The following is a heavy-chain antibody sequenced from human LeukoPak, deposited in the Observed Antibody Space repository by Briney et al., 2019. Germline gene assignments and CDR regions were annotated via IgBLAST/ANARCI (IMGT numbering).Heavy chain of an antibody. J-gene: IGHJ3*02. CDR1: GYTLTELS. Sequence: ASVKVSCKVSGYTLTELSMRWVRQAPGKGLEWMGGSDPEDGETIYAQKFQGRVTMTEDTSTDTAYMELSSLRSEDTAVYYCATDKQWLESRAFDIWGQGTMVTVSS. D-gene: IGHD6-19*01. V-gene: IGHV1-24*01. CDR2: SDPEDGET. CDR3: ATDKQWLESRAFDI.